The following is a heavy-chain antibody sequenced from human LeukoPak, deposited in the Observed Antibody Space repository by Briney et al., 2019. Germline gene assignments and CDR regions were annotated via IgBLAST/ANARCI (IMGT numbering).Heavy chain of an antibody. D-gene: IGHD3-10*01. CDR1: GGSISSCSYY. CDR3: ARLTMVRYYYYYYGMDV. Sequence: SETLSLTCTVSGGSISSCSYYWRWIRQPPGKGLEWIGSIYYSGSTYYNPSLNSRLTISVDTSKNHFSLKLSSVTAADTAVYYCARLTMVRYYYYYYGMDVWGQGTTVTVSS. J-gene: IGHJ6*02. CDR2: IYYSGST. V-gene: IGHV4-39*02.